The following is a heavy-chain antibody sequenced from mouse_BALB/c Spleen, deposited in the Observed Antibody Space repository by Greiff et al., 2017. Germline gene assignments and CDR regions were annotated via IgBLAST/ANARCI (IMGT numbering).Heavy chain of an antibody. CDR1: GFTFSSYG. D-gene: IGHD1-2*01. CDR3: ARPITGRFAY. J-gene: IGHJ3*01. V-gene: IGHV5-6*03. Sequence: DVMLVESGGGLVKPGGSLKLSCAASGFTFSSYGMSWVRQTPDKRLEWVATISSGGSYTYYPDSVKGRFTISRDNAKNTLYLQMSSLKSEDTAMYYCARPITGRFAYWGQGTLVTVSA. CDR2: ISSGGSYT.